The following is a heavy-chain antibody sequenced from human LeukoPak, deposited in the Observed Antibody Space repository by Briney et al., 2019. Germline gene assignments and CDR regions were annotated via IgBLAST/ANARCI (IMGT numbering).Heavy chain of an antibody. V-gene: IGHV3-53*01. CDR1: GFTVSDNY. CDR2: IYGGST. Sequence: PGGSLRLSCAASGFTVSDNYMTWVPQAPGKGLEWVSIIYGGSTYYADSVKGRFTISRDNSKNTVYLQMNSLRAEDTAVYYCARDFEGVHRTTNSYTYYYYMDVWGKGTTVIVSS. J-gene: IGHJ6*03. CDR3: ARDFEGVHRTTNSYTYYYYMDV. D-gene: IGHD2/OR15-2a*01.